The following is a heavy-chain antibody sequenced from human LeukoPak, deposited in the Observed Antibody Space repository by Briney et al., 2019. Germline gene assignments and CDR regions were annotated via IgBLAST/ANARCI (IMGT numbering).Heavy chain of an antibody. J-gene: IGHJ4*02. CDR3: VKAPNPPPHTEDYFDY. Sequence: SVKGRFTISRDNAKNTVSLEMNSLRPEDTAVYYCVKAPNPPPHTEDYFDYWGQGTLVTVSS. V-gene: IGHV3-30*02.